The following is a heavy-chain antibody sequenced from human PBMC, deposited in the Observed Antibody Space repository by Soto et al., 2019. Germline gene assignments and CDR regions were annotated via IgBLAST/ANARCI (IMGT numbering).Heavy chain of an antibody. D-gene: IGHD1-26*01. CDR1: GYTLTKLS. J-gene: IGHJ4*02. CDR3: ATQTGRQKILLRALSFDY. V-gene: IGHV1-24*01. CDR2: FDPEAGET. Sequence: ASVKVSCKVSGYTLTKLSMHWVRQAPGKGLEWMGGFDPEAGETIYAQKFQGRVAVTEDTSTDTVYMELNSLISEDTAVYYCATQTGRQKILLRALSFDYWGQGTLVTVSS.